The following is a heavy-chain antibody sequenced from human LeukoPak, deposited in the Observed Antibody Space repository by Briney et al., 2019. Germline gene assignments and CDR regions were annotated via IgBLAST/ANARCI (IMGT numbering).Heavy chain of an antibody. Sequence: SGGSLRLSCAASGFTFSSYGMHWVRQAPGKGLEWVAVISYDGSNKYYADSVKGRFTISRDNSKNTLYLQMNSLRAEDTALYYCARVAVSGNSLGYHYAIDVWGRGTAVTVSS. D-gene: IGHD6-19*01. J-gene: IGHJ6*02. CDR3: ARVAVSGNSLGYHYAIDV. CDR2: ISYDGSNK. CDR1: GFTFSSYG. V-gene: IGHV3-30*03.